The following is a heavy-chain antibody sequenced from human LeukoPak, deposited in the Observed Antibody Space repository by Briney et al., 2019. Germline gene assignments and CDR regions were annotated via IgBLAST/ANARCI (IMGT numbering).Heavy chain of an antibody. D-gene: IGHD1-26*01. V-gene: IGHV4-4*07. Sequence: PSETLSLTCTVSGGSISSHYWSWIRQPAGKGLEWIGRIYTSGSTNYNPSLKSRATMSVDTSENQFSLKLSSVTAADTAVYYCARDREWDLNWFDPWGQGTLVTVSS. CDR2: IYTSGST. J-gene: IGHJ5*02. CDR3: ARDREWDLNWFDP. CDR1: GGSISSHY.